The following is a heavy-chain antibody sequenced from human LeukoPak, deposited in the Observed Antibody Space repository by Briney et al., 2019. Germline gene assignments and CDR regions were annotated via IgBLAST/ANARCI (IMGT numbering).Heavy chain of an antibody. CDR3: ARGPGSSGGAFVGDY. J-gene: IGHJ4*01. V-gene: IGHV3-74*01. CDR1: GFTFDDYA. CDR2: IDGGGSST. D-gene: IGHD3-22*01. Sequence: GGSLRLSCAASGFTFDDYAMHWVRQAPGKGLVWVSRIDGGGSSTSYADSVRGRFSISRDNGKSTLYLQMNSLKVEDTAVYYCARGPGSSGGAFVGDYWGHGTLVTVSS.